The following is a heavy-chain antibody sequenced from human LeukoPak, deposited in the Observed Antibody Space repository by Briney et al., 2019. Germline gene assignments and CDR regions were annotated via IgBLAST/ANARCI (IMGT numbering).Heavy chain of an antibody. CDR2: IYRSGAT. J-gene: IGHJ4*02. V-gene: IGHV4-4*02. CDR1: ADSFSSNNY. Sequence: PSETLSLTCTVSADSFSSNNYWSWVRQPPGKGLEWIGEIYRSGATNYNPSHRSRVTVSLDKSKNQYSLRLNSVTAADTAIYYCARNAGYSDLNYWGQEVRVTVPS. D-gene: IGHD3-22*01. CDR3: ARNAGYSDLNY.